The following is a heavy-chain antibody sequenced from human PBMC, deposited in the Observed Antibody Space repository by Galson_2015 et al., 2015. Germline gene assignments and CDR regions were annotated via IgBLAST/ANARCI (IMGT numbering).Heavy chain of an antibody. CDR1: GFTFSSYA. D-gene: IGHD6-13*01. Sequence: SLRLSCAASGFTFSSYAMHWVRQAPGKGLEWVAVISYDGSNKYYADSVKGRFTISRDNSKNTLYLQMNSLRAEDTAVYYCARDRVAAIDYWGQGTTVTVSS. CDR2: ISYDGSNK. J-gene: IGHJ4*02. V-gene: IGHV3-30-3*01. CDR3: ARDRVAAIDY.